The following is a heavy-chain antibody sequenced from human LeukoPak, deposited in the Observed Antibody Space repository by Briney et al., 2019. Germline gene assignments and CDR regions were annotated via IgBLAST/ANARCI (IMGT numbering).Heavy chain of an antibody. Sequence: GGSLRLSCAASEFTFSSYDIIWVRQAPGKGLEWVSWITSSGGAVKYTDSVKGRFTISRDNAKKSVYLQMNSLRVEDTAVYYCARNGGGLDYWGQGTLVTVSS. V-gene: IGHV3-48*03. CDR2: ITSSGGAV. J-gene: IGHJ4*02. D-gene: IGHD3-16*01. CDR1: EFTFSSYD. CDR3: ARNGGGLDY.